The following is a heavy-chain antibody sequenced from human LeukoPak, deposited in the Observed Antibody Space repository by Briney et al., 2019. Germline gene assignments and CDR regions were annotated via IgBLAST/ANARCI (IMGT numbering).Heavy chain of an antibody. Sequence: GASVKVSCKASGYTFTSYGISWVRQAPGQGLEWMGWISAYNGNTNYAQKLQGRVTMTTDTSTSTAYMELRSLRSDDTAVYYCARDKLAATHKWFDPWGQGTLVTVSS. CDR2: ISAYNGNT. D-gene: IGHD6-13*01. V-gene: IGHV1-18*01. J-gene: IGHJ5*02. CDR1: GYTFTSYG. CDR3: ARDKLAATHKWFDP.